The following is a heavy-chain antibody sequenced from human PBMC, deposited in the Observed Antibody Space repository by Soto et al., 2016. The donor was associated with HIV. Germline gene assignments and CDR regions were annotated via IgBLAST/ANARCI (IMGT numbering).Heavy chain of an antibody. CDR2: IYFSGDT. CDR3: VRDTSRIIDY. J-gene: IGHJ4*02. V-gene: IGHV4-38-2*02. Sequence: QVQLRESGPGLVKPSETLSLTCDVSGYSINSGYYWGWIRQPPGKGLEWIGSIYFSGDTYYNSSLESRVTMSVDTSKNQFSLKLNSVTAADTAVYYCVRDTSRIIDYWGQGTLVTVSS. CDR1: GYSINSGYY.